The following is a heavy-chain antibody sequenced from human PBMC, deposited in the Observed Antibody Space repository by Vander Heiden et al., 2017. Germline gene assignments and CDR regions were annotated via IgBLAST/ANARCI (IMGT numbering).Heavy chain of an antibody. CDR3: ARGPPGSRPTSMDV. J-gene: IGHJ6*02. CDR1: GGYIGSYY. V-gene: IGHV4-59*01. CDR2: TYFSGTS. D-gene: IGHD3-16*01. Sequence: QVHLQESGPGLVKPWETLSLTCTVSGGYIGSYYWTWIRQPPGKPLEWIGHTYFSGTSKYNPSLNSRASISVDTPNNLVSLRLTSVTDADTAMYFCARGPPGSRPTSMDVWGQGTTVTVSS.